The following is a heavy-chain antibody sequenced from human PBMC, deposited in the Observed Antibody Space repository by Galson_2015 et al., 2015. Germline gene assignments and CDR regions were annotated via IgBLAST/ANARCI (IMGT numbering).Heavy chain of an antibody. CDR2: IKEDGSEK. CDR1: GFTFSSFW. V-gene: IGHV3-7*01. Sequence: SLRLSCAASGFTFSSFWMSWVRQAPGKGLEWVVNIKEDGSEKYYVDSVKGRFTISRDNAKNSLYLQMNGLRAEDTAVYYCARYSGSDSFDYWGQGTLVTVSS. D-gene: IGHD5-12*01. CDR3: ARYSGSDSFDY. J-gene: IGHJ4*02.